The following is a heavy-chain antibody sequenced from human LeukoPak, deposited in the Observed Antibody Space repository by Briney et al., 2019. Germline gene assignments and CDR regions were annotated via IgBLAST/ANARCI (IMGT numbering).Heavy chain of an antibody. J-gene: IGHJ5*02. Sequence: SQTLSLTCTVSGGSISSGSYYWSWIRQPAGKGLEWIGRIYTSGSTNYNPSLKSRVTISVDTSKNQFSLKLSSVTAADTAVYYCASEHFRYYWFDPWGQGTLVTVSS. D-gene: IGHD3-3*02. CDR3: ASEHFRYYWFDP. CDR2: IYTSGST. V-gene: IGHV4-61*02. CDR1: GGSISSGSYY.